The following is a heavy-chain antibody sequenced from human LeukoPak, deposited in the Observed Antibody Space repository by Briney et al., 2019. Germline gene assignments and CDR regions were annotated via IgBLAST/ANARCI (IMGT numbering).Heavy chain of an antibody. V-gene: IGHV4-34*01. D-gene: IGHD2-2*01. CDR1: GGSFSGYY. CDR3: ARRRYCSSTSCSNPFDY. Sequence: PSETLSLTCAVYGGSFSGYYWSWIRQPPGKGLEWIGEINHSGSTNYNPSLKSRVTISVDTSKNQFSLKLSSVTAADTAVYYCARRRYCSSTSCSNPFDYWGQGTLVTVSS. CDR2: INHSGST. J-gene: IGHJ4*02.